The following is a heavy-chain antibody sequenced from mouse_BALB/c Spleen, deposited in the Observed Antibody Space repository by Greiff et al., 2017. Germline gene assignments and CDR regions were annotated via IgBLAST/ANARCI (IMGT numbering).Heavy chain of an antibody. CDR2: INSNGGST. Sequence: DVKLVESGGGLVQPGGSLKLSCAASGFTFSSYGMSWVRQTPDKRLELVATINSNGGSTYYPDSVKGRFTISRDNAKNTLYLQMSSLKSEDTAMYYCARSYYYGSSYQGAMDYWGQGTSVTVSS. D-gene: IGHD1-1*01. V-gene: IGHV5-6-3*01. CDR3: ARSYYYGSSYQGAMDY. CDR1: GFTFSSYG. J-gene: IGHJ4*01.